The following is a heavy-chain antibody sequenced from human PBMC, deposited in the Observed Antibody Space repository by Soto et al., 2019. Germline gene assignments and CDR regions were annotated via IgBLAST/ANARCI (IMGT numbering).Heavy chain of an antibody. CDR1: GFTFSSYG. Sequence: QVQLVESGGGVVQPGRSLRLSCAASGFTFSSYGMHWVRQAPGKGLEWVAVISYDGSNKYYADSVKGRFTISRDNSKNTLYLQINSLRAEDTAVYYCAKDRRDGYNPFDYWGQGTLVTVSS. J-gene: IGHJ4*02. D-gene: IGHD5-12*01. V-gene: IGHV3-30*18. CDR3: AKDRRDGYNPFDY. CDR2: ISYDGSNK.